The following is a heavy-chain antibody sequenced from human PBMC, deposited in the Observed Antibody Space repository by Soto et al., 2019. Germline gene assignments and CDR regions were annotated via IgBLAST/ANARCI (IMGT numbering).Heavy chain of an antibody. CDR2: ISSSSSYI. CDR3: LYSNYVDIDY. V-gene: IGHV3-21*01. J-gene: IGHJ4*02. D-gene: IGHD4-4*01. CDR1: GFTFRSYA. Sequence: GGSLRLSCAASGFTFRSYAMSWVRQAPGKGLEWVSSISSSSSYIYYADSVKGRFTISRDNAKNSLYLQMNSLRAEDTAVYYCLYSNYVDIDYWGQGTLVTVSS.